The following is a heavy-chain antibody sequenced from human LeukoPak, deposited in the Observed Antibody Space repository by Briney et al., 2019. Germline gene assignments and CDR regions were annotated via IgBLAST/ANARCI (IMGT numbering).Heavy chain of an antibody. V-gene: IGHV1-24*01. CDR3: AGEDNSSGYRPFDI. D-gene: IGHD3-22*01. CDR2: FDPEDGET. Sequence: ASVTVSCKVSGYTLTELSMHWVRQAPGKGLEWMGGFDPEDGETIYAQKFQGRVTMTEDTSTDTAYMELSSLRSEDTAVYYCAGEDNSSGYRPFDIWGQGTMVTVPS. CDR1: GYTLTELS. J-gene: IGHJ3*02.